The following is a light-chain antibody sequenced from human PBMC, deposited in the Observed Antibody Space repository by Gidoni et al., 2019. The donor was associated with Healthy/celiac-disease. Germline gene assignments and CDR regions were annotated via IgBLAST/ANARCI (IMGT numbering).Light chain of an antibody. V-gene: IGLV2-23*01. CDR3: CSYAGSSTS. CDR1: SSDVGSYNL. J-gene: IGLJ2*01. Sequence: QSALTQPDSVSGSPGQSITISCNGTSSDVGSYNLVSWYQQHPGKAPKLMIYEGSKRPSGVSNRFSGSKSGNTASLTISGLQAEDEADYYCCSYAGSSTSFGGGTKLTVL. CDR2: EGS.